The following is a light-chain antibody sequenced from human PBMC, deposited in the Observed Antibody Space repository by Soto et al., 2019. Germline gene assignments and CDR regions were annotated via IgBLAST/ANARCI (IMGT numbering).Light chain of an antibody. Sequence: QSVLTQPASVSGSPGQSITISCTGVSGDVGNYNLVSWYHQHPAKAPKLIIYEDDKRPSGVSNRFSGSKSGDTASLTISGLQSEDEAAYYCCSYLGSSTVFGGGTQLTVL. J-gene: IGLJ7*01. CDR1: SGDVGNYNL. CDR2: EDD. V-gene: IGLV2-23*01. CDR3: CSYLGSSTV.